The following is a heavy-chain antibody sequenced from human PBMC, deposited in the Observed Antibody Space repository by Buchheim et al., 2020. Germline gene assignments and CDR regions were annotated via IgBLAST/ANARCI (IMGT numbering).Heavy chain of an antibody. CDR1: GGSISSYY. V-gene: IGHV4-59*08. CDR3: ARHPFTSELYWYFDL. CDR2: IYYSGST. Sequence: QVQLQESGPGLVKPSETLSLTCTVSGGSISSYYWSWIRQPPGKGLEWIGYIYYSGSTNYNPSLESRVPISVDTSKNQFSLKLSSVTAADTAMYYCARHPFTSELYWYFDLWGRGTL. D-gene: IGHD3-16*01. J-gene: IGHJ2*01.